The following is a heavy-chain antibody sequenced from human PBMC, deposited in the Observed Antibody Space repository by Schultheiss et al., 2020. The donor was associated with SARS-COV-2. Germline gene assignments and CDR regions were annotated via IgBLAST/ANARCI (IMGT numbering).Heavy chain of an antibody. CDR2: ISSDGNNK. D-gene: IGHD3-3*01. J-gene: IGHJ5*01. V-gene: IGHV3-30*18. Sequence: GGSLRLSCAASGFNVSSNFMSWVRQAPGKGLEWVAVISSDGNNKYFADSVKGRFTISRDNSRNTLYLQMNSLRVEDTAIYYCAKNRPYNDFLRGHSTPQNWFDSWGQGSLVTVSS. CDR3: AKNRPYNDFLRGHSTPQNWFDS. CDR1: GFNVSSNF.